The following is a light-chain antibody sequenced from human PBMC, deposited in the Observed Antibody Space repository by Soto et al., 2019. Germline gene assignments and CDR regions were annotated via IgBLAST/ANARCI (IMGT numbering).Light chain of an antibody. J-gene: IGKJ2*01. CDR3: QQYNNWPLHT. CDR2: DTS. V-gene: IGKV3-15*01. CDR1: QSINSN. Sequence: EIVMTQSPATLSVSPGERATLSCRASQSINSNLAWYQQKPGQAPRLLIYDTSTRATGIPARFSGSGSGTEFTLTISSLQSEDFAVYYCQQYNNWPLHTFGQGTKLEIK.